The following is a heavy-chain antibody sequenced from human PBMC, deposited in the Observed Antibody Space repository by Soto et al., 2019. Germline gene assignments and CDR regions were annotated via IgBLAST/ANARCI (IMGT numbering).Heavy chain of an antibody. Sequence: QVQLQESGPGLVKPSGTLSLTCAVSGGSISSSHWWTWVRQSPGKGLEYIGEISHSGTSNSNPSLKSRVTLSVDKSKNHFSRTLTSVTAAYTAVYYCARVVLTITRGAFDAWGQGTLVIVSS. V-gene: IGHV4-4*02. J-gene: IGHJ3*01. CDR2: ISHSGTS. CDR3: ARVVLTITRGAFDA. D-gene: IGHD3-3*01. CDR1: GGSISSSHW.